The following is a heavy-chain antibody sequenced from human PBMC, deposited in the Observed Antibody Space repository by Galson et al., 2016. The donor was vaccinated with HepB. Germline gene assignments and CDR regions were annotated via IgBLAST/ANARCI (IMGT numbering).Heavy chain of an antibody. D-gene: IGHD2-15*01. V-gene: IGHV5-51*01. CDR1: GYSFTSYW. CDR2: IYPGDSDT. J-gene: IGHJ4*02. Sequence: QSGAAVKKPGESLKISCKGSGYSFTSYWIGWVRQMPGKGLEWMGIIYPGDSDTRYSPSFEGQVTISADKSTSTAYLQWSSLKASDTAMYYCARTVVVGGTNVYYFEYWGQGTLVTASS. CDR3: ARTVVVGGTNVYYFEY.